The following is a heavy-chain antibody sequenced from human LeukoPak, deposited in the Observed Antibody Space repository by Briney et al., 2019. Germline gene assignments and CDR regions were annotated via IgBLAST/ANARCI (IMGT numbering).Heavy chain of an antibody. CDR3: ARVLYDSSGYYYDYYYYYYMDV. CDR2: INHSGST. J-gene: IGHJ6*03. Sequence: SETLSLTCAVYGGSFSGYYWSWIRQPPRKGLEWIGEINHSGSTNYNPSLKSRVTISVDTSKNQFSLKLSSVTAADTAVYYCARVLYDSSGYYYDYYYYYYMDVWGKGTTVTVSS. D-gene: IGHD3-22*01. CDR1: GGSFSGYY. V-gene: IGHV4-34*01.